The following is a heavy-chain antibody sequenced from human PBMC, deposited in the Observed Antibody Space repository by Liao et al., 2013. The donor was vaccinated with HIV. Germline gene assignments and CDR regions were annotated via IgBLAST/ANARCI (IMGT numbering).Heavy chain of an antibody. V-gene: IGHV4-61*02. Sequence: QVQLQESGPGLVKPSQTLSLTCTVSGGSISSGSYYWSWIRQPAGKGLEWIGRIYTSGSTNYNPSLKSRVTISVDTSKNQFSLKLSSVTAADTAVYYCAGRAYYYDSSGYSNFDYWGQGTLVTVSS. CDR2: IYTSGST. CDR1: GGSISSGSYY. D-gene: IGHD3-22*01. CDR3: AGRAYYYDSSGYSNFDY. J-gene: IGHJ4*02.